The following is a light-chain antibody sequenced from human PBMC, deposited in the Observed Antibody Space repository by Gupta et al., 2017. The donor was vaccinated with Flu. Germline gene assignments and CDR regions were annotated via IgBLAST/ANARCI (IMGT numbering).Light chain of an antibody. J-gene: IGKJ4*01. Sequence: GTLSLSPGERATLSCRASQSVSSSYLAWYQQKPGQAPRLLIYGASSRATGIPDRFSGSGSGTDFTLTISRLEPEDFAVYYCQQYGSPLRTFGGGTKVEIK. CDR1: QSVSSSY. CDR2: GAS. V-gene: IGKV3-20*01. CDR3: QQYGSPLRT.